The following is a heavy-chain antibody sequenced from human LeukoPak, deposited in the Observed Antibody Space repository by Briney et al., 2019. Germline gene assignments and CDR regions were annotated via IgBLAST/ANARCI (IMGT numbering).Heavy chain of an antibody. V-gene: IGHV3-74*01. J-gene: IGHJ5*01. CDR3: ARESTVTGWFDS. D-gene: IGHD4-17*01. CDR2: INSDGSST. Sequence: PGGSLRLSCAASGFIFSSNRMHWVRQPPGKGLVWVSRINSDGSSTSYADSVKGRFTISRDNAKNTLYLQMNSLRDEDTTVYYCARESTVTGWFDSWGRGTLVPVS. CDR1: GFIFSSNR.